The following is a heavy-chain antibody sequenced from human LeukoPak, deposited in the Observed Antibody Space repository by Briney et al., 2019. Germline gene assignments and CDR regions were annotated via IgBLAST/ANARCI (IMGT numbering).Heavy chain of an antibody. CDR3: TTGGIPVAGRGRNWFDP. CDR2: IKGKTDGGTT. Sequence: GGPRRLSVAPPDSTFITPWLAGARRPPGRGLNGVARIKGKTDGGTTDYAAPVKGRFTISRDDSKNTLYLQMNSLLTEDTAVYYCTTGGIPVAGRGRNWFDPWGQGTLVTVSS. CDR1: DSTFITPW. J-gene: IGHJ5*02. V-gene: IGHV3-15*01. D-gene: IGHD6-19*01.